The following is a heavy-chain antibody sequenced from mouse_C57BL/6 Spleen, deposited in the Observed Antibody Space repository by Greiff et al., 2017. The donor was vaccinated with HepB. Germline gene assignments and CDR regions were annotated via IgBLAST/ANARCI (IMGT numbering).Heavy chain of an antibody. J-gene: IGHJ1*03. V-gene: IGHV5-9*01. Sequence: EVKLVESGGGLVKPGGSLKLSCAASGFTFSSYTMSWVRQTPEKRLEWVATISGGGGNTYYPDSVKGRFTISRDNAKNTLYLQMSSLRSEDTALYYCARHYRDDGYFYWYFDVWGTGTTVTVSS. CDR3: ARHYRDDGYFYWYFDV. D-gene: IGHD2-3*01. CDR1: GFTFSSYT. CDR2: ISGGGGNT.